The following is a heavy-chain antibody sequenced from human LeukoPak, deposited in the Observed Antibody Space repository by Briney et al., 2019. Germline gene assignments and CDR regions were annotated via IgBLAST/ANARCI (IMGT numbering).Heavy chain of an antibody. CDR3: ARAKEELPGY. J-gene: IGHJ4*02. CDR1: GYTFTSYG. V-gene: IGHV1-2*02. CDR2: INPNSGGT. D-gene: IGHD4-23*01. Sequence: WASVKVSCKASGYTFTSYGISWVRQAPGQGLEWMGWINPNSGGTNYAQKFQGRVTMTRDTSISTAYMELSRLRSDDTAVYYCARAKEELPGYWGQGTLVTVSS.